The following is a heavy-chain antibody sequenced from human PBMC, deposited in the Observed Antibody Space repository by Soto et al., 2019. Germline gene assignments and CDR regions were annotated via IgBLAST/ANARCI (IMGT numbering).Heavy chain of an antibody. D-gene: IGHD3-16*02. Sequence: PGESLKISCKGSGYSFTSYWIGLVRQLPGKGLEWMGIIYPGDSDTRYSPSFPRQVTISADKSISTAYLHWSSLKASDTAMYFCSRQRYDYIWGSYRYTHFDYWGQGTLVTVSS. CDR3: SRQRYDYIWGSYRYTHFDY. V-gene: IGHV5-51*01. CDR1: GYSFTSYW. J-gene: IGHJ4*02. CDR2: IYPGDSDT.